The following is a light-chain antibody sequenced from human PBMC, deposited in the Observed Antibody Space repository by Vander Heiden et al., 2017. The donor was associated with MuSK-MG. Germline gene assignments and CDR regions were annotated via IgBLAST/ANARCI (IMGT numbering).Light chain of an antibody. CDR3: QQYNDWPLT. CDR2: GAS. J-gene: IGKJ4*01. V-gene: IGKV3-15*01. CDR1: QSVGSN. Sequence: EIVMTQSPATLSVSPGERATLSCRASQSVGSNLAWYQQKPVQAPRLLIYGASTRATVIPDRFSGSGSGTEFTLTISSLQSEDFAVYYCQQYNDWPLTFGGGTKVEIK.